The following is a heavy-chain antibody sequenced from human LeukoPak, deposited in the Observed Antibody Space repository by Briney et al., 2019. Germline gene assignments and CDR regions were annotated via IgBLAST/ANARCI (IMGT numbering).Heavy chain of an antibody. CDR2: ISSSSSNI. D-gene: IGHD3-22*01. J-gene: IGHJ4*02. CDR1: GFTFSNAW. CDR3: ARGNNFYDSSGYYKY. V-gene: IGHV3-48*01. Sequence: GGSLRLSCAASGFTFSNAWMSWVRQAPGKGLEWVSYISSSSSNIYYADSVKGRFTISRDNAKNSLYLQMNSLRAEDTAVYYCARGNNFYDSSGYYKYWGQGTLVTVSS.